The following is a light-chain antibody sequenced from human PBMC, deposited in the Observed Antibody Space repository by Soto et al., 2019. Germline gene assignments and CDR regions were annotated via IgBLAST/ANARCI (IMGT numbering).Light chain of an antibody. CDR2: EVS. CDR1: SSDVGGYHY. J-gene: IGLJ1*01. V-gene: IGLV2-14*01. CDR3: SSYTSSSTLV. Sequence: QSVLTQPASVSGSPGQSITISCTGSSSDVGGYHYVSWYQQYPGKAPKLVIYEVSNRPSGVSNRFSGSKSGNTASLTISGLQAEDEADYYCSSYTSSSTLVFGTGTKLTVL.